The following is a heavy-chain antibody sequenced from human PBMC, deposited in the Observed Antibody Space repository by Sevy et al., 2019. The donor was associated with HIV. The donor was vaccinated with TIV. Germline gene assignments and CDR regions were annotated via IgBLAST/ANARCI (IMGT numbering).Heavy chain of an antibody. CDR1: GFTFSNYA. V-gene: IGHV3-23*01. CDR3: AKASTIAAAGGLFDC. J-gene: IGHJ4*02. Sequence: GGSLRLSCAASGFTFSNYAMNWVRQAPGKGLEWVSVISGSGGTTYYADSVKGRFTISRDNSKNTLYLQMGSLRAEDTAVYYCAKASTIAAAGGLFDCWGQGTLVTVSS. D-gene: IGHD6-13*01. CDR2: ISGSGGTT.